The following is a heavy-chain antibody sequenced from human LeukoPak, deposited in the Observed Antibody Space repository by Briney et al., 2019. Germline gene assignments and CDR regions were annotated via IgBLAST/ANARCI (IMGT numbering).Heavy chain of an antibody. Sequence: PSESLSLSCTVSGGSISSYYLSWVRQPAGKGLEWIGRIYTSGSTNYNPSLKSRVTMSVDTSKNQFSLKLSSVTAADTAVYYCARDGDSHEFWSGYPKYYFDYWGQGTLVTVSS. CDR3: ARDGDSHEFWSGYPKYYFDY. J-gene: IGHJ4*02. V-gene: IGHV4-4*07. CDR2: IYTSGST. D-gene: IGHD3-3*01. CDR1: GGSISSYY.